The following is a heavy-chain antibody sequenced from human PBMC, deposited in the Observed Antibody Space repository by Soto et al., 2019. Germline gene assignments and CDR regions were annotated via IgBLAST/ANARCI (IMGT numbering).Heavy chain of an antibody. CDR3: AKDLTKGNIVVVPAAITPIYYYYGMDV. J-gene: IGHJ6*02. Sequence: GGSLRLSCAASGFTFSSYAMSWVRQAPGKGLEWVSAISGSGGSTYYADSVKGRFTISRDNSKNTLYLQMNSLRAEDTAVYYCAKDLTKGNIVVVPAAITPIYYYYGMDVWGQGTTVTAP. CDR1: GFTFSSYA. CDR2: ISGSGGST. V-gene: IGHV3-23*01. D-gene: IGHD2-2*02.